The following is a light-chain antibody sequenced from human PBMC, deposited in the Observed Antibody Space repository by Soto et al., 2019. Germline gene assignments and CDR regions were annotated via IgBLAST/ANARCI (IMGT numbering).Light chain of an antibody. Sequence: DIQMTQPPSSLSASVGDRVTITCRASQSISSYTKWYQRKPGKAPKLLIYAASSLQSGVPSRFSGSGSGSDVTRAIGSLQPEDFATYCSQQSYSSPWTFGQGTKVEIK. J-gene: IGKJ1*01. CDR2: AAS. CDR1: QSISSY. CDR3: QQSYSSPWT. V-gene: IGKV1-39*01.